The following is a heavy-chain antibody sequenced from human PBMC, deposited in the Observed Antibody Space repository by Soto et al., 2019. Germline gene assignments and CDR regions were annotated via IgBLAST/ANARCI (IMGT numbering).Heavy chain of an antibody. J-gene: IGHJ4*02. CDR3: AKTITTYSGDSRGRGAFVDY. CDR2: ISSDGKSE. D-gene: IGHD3-22*01. Sequence: QVQLVESGGGVVQPGRSLRLSCAASGFTFSTYGMHWVRQPPGKGLEWVAVISSDGKSEHYADPVKGRFSISRDNSKNTLSLQMNSLRVEDTAVYYCAKTITTYSGDSRGRGAFVDYWGQGTLVTVSS. CDR1: GFTFSTYG. V-gene: IGHV3-30*18.